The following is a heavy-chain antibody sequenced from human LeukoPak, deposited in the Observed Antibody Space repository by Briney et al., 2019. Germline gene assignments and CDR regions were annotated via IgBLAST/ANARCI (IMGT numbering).Heavy chain of an antibody. J-gene: IGHJ4*02. Sequence: GGSLRLSCAASGFTFSSYGMHWVRQAPGKGLEWVAVISYDGSNKYYADSVKGRFTISRDNSKNTLYLQMNSLRAEDTAVYYCAKEGRSGSYYDYWGQGTLVIVSS. CDR3: AKEGRSGSYYDY. CDR2: ISYDGSNK. D-gene: IGHD1-26*01. CDR1: GFTFSSYG. V-gene: IGHV3-30*18.